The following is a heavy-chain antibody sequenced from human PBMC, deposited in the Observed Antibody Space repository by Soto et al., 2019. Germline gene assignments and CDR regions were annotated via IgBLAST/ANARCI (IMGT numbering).Heavy chain of an antibody. D-gene: IGHD3-22*01. Sequence: QVQLQESGPGLVKPSETLSLSCFISGGSFSNDYWTWVRQSPGKGLEWIGHIFHTGITDYDPSVRSRVTISIDKSRKLFSLNLTSVTAADTAVYYCARDRYFYDSRGYYRTLDSWGQGTLVTVSS. J-gene: IGHJ5*01. CDR3: ARDRYFYDSRGYYRTLDS. CDR1: GGSFSNDY. CDR2: IFHTGIT. V-gene: IGHV4-59*01.